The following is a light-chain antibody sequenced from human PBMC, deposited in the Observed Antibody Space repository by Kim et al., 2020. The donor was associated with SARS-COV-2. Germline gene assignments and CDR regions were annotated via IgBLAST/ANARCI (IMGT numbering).Light chain of an antibody. CDR2: AAS. CDR1: QGVSSY. V-gene: IGKV1-8*01. CDR3: QQYYTYPYT. Sequence: ASTGDRVTFTCRASQGVSSYLSWYQQKPGKAPTLLIYAASTLQSGVPSRFSGSGSGTDFTLTISCLQSEDFATYYCQQYYTYPYTFGQGTKVDIK. J-gene: IGKJ2*01.